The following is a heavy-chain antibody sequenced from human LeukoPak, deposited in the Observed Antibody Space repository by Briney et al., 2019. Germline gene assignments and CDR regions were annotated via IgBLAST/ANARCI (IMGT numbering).Heavy chain of an antibody. CDR3: ARGAERHYDILTGYYRYYGMDV. CDR1: GFTFSSYE. Sequence: GGSLRLSCAASGFTFSSYEMNWVRQAPGKGLEWVSYISSSGSTIYYADSVKGRFTISRDNAKNSLYPQMNSLRAEDTAVYYCARGAERHYDILTGYYRYYGMDVWGQGTTVTVSS. CDR2: ISSSGSTI. V-gene: IGHV3-48*03. J-gene: IGHJ6*02. D-gene: IGHD3-9*01.